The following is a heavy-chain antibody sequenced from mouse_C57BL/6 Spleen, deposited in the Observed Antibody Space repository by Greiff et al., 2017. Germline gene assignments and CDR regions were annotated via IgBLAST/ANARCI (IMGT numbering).Heavy chain of an antibody. CDR2: ISYDGSN. V-gene: IGHV3-6*01. D-gene: IGHD2-3*01. Sequence: ESGPGLVKPSQSLSLTCSVTGYSITSGYYWNWIRQFPGNKLEWMGYISYDGSNNYNPSLKNRISITRDTSKNQFFLKLNSVTNEDTATYYCARVGYDGYYGVDYWGQGTTLTVSS. CDR3: ARVGYDGYYGVDY. J-gene: IGHJ2*01. CDR1: GYSITSGYY.